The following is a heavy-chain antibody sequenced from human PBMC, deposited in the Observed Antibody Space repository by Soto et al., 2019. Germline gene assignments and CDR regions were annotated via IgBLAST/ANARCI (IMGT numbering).Heavy chain of an antibody. CDR2: ISSSSSYI. CDR3: EKAKVQTHLYWDYYYYYGMDV. Sequence: GVLRLSCAASGFTLSSYSMNWVRQAPGKGLEWVSSISSSSSYIYYADSVKGRFTISRDNAKNSLYLQMNSLRAEDTAVYYCEKAKVQTHLYWDYYYYYGMDVCGQRTTVPVS. D-gene: IGHD1-1*01. J-gene: IGHJ6*02. V-gene: IGHV3-21*01. CDR1: GFTLSSYS.